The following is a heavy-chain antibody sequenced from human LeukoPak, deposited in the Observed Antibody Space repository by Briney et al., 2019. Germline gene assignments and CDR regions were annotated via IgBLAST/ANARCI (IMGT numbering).Heavy chain of an antibody. V-gene: IGHV3-74*01. CDR3: AKDRTTVTPRYYFDY. Sequence: GGSLRLSCAASGFTFSSYWMHWVRQAPGKGLVWVSRINTDGSSTSYADSVKGRFTISRDNSKNTLYLQMNSLRAEDTAVYYCAKDRTTVTPRYYFDYWGQGTLVTVSS. CDR2: INTDGSST. D-gene: IGHD4-17*01. J-gene: IGHJ4*02. CDR1: GFTFSSYW.